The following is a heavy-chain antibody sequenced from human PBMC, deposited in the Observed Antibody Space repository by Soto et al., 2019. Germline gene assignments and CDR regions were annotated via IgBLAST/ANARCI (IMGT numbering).Heavy chain of an antibody. V-gene: IGHV5-51*01. CDR1: GYSFTSYW. D-gene: IGHD2-15*01. Sequence: PGESLKISCKGSGYSFTSYWIGWVRQMPGKGLEWMGIIYPGDSDTRYSPSFQGQVTISADKSVSTAYLQWSSLKASDTAMYYCARHCSGGSCYSAPYYYYYGMDVWGQGTTVTVSS. CDR3: ARHCSGGSCYSAPYYYYYGMDV. CDR2: IYPGDSDT. J-gene: IGHJ6*02.